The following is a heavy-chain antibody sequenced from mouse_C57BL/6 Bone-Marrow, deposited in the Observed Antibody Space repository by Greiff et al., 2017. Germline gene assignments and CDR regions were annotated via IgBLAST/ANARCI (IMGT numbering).Heavy chain of an antibody. V-gene: IGHV2-2*01. J-gene: IGHJ3*01. CDR2: IWSGGST. Sequence: QVQLKESGPGLVQPSQSLSITCTVSGFSLTSYGVHWVRQSPGKGLEWLGVIWSGGSTDYNAAFISRLSISKDNSKSQVFFKMNSLQADDTAIYYCARGPLYDPFAYWGQGTLVTVSA. CDR3: ARGPLYDPFAY. CDR1: GFSLTSYG. D-gene: IGHD2-3*01.